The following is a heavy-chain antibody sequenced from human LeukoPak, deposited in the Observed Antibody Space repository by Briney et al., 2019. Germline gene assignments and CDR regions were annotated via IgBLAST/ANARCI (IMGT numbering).Heavy chain of an antibody. D-gene: IGHD3-9*01. Sequence: GGSLRLSCAASGFTFSSYTMNWVRQAPGKGLEWVSSISSSSSYIYYADSVEGRFTISRDNAKNSLYLQMNSLRAEDTAVYYCARDTYDILTGYYKRAFDIWGQGTMVTVSS. CDR1: GFTFSSYT. CDR3: ARDTYDILTGYYKRAFDI. J-gene: IGHJ3*02. CDR2: ISSSSSYI. V-gene: IGHV3-21*06.